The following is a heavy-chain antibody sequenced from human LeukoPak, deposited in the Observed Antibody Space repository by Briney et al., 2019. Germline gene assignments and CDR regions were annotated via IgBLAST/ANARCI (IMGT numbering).Heavy chain of an antibody. CDR1: GYTLTELS. Sequence: ASVKVSCKVSGYTLTELSMHWVRQAPGKGLEWMGRFDPEDGETIYAQKFQGRVTMAEDTSTNTAYMELSSLRSEDTAVYYCATQQLVRFVLRFQHWGQGTLVTVSS. D-gene: IGHD6-13*01. V-gene: IGHV1-24*01. CDR2: FDPEDGET. J-gene: IGHJ1*01. CDR3: ATQQLVRFVLRFQH.